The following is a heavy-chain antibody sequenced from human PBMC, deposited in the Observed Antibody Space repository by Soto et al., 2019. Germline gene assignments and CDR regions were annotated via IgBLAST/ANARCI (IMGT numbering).Heavy chain of an antibody. J-gene: IGHJ4*02. CDR2: IYYSGST. CDR3: ARGRIYGSGVTPGLGDFDY. D-gene: IGHD3-10*01. CDR1: GCSISSYY. V-gene: IGHV4-59*01. Sequence: SEALSLTCTVSGCSISSYYWSWIRQPPGKGLEWIGYIYYSGSTNYNPSLKSRVTISVDTSKNQFSLKLSSVTAADTAVYYCARGRIYGSGVTPGLGDFDYWGQGTLVTVSS.